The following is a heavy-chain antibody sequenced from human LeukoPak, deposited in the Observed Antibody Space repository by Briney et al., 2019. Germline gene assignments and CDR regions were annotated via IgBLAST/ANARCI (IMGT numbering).Heavy chain of an antibody. Sequence: GGSLRLSCAASGFIFSNYVIHWVRQAPGKGLEWLAVISYDGSNTYYAGSVKGRFTIARDNSKNTLYLQMNSLRAEDTAVYYCARSTGIKNYYGMDVWGQGTTVTVSS. CDR2: ISYDGSNT. V-gene: IGHV3-30-3*01. J-gene: IGHJ6*02. D-gene: IGHD6-13*01. CDR3: ARSTGIKNYYGMDV. CDR1: GFIFSNYV.